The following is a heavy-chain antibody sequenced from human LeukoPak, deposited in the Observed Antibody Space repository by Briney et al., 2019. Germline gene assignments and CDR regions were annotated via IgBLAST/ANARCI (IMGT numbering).Heavy chain of an antibody. CDR3: ARKLENLVCFDL. D-gene: IGHD1-1*01. CDR2: INPNSGCT. V-gene: IGHV1-2*02. J-gene: IGHJ2*01. Sequence: ASVTVSCKPSGYSFTGHYMHWVRQAPGQGLEWMGWINPNSGCTDYVQKFQGRVTLTRDTALSTAYMELSRLRSDDTAVYYCARKLENLVCFDLWGRGTQVTVSS. CDR1: GYSFTGHY.